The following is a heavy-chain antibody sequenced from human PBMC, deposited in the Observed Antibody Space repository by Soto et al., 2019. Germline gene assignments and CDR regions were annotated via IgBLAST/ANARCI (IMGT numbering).Heavy chain of an antibody. CDR1: GFTFSSHG. D-gene: IGHD3-22*01. J-gene: IGHJ1*01. V-gene: IGHV3-30*18. CDR3: ANGDSSGFEYFQS. CDR2: VSFDGTNK. Sequence: QVQLVESGGGVVQPGMTLRLSCTASGFTFSSHGMHWVRQAPGTGLEWVAVVSFDGTNKNYADSVRGRFTISRDNSKNTLYLQMSSLRAADTAVYYCANGDSSGFEYFQSWGQGTLVTVSS.